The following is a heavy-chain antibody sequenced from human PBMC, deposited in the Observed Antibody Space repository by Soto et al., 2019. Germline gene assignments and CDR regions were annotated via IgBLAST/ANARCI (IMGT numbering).Heavy chain of an antibody. D-gene: IGHD4-4*01. CDR3: ARGDVSNTPRDYYYGMDV. J-gene: IGHJ6*02. Sequence: ASVKVSCEASGGTFSSYAISWVRQAPGQGREWMGGIIPIFGTANYAQKFQGRVTITADESTSTAYMELSSLRSEDTAVYYCARGDVSNTPRDYYYGMDVWGQGTTVTV. CDR1: GGTFSSYA. CDR2: IIPIFGTA. V-gene: IGHV1-69*13.